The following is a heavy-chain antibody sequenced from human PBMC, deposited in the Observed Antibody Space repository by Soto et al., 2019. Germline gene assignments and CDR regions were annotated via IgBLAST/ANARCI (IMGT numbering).Heavy chain of an antibody. CDR1: GFTFSSFG. D-gene: IGHD3-16*01. V-gene: IGHV3-33*01. CDR2: IWYDGSNK. J-gene: IGHJ4*02. Sequence: QVQLVESGGGVVQPGRSLRLSCAASGFTFSSFGMHWVRQAPGKGLEWVAVIWYDGSNKYYADSVKGRFTISRDNSKNTLYLQMNSLRAEDTAVYYCARAPGAIRGLWGSSNAVIDYWGQGTLVTVSS. CDR3: ARAPGAIRGLWGSSNAVIDY.